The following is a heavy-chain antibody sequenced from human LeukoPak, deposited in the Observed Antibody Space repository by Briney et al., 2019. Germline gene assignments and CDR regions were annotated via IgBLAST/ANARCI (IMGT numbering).Heavy chain of an antibody. CDR1: GYTFTSYA. D-gene: IGHD3-22*01. CDR2: INAGNGNT. CDR3: ARVTLTYYYDSSGPPEG. J-gene: IGHJ4*02. V-gene: IGHV1-3*01. Sequence: ASVKVSCKASGYTFTSYAMHWVRQAPGQRLEWMGWINAGNGNTKYSQKFQGRVTITRDTSASTAYMELSSLRSEDTAVYYCARVTLTYYYDSSGPPEGWGQGTLVTVSS.